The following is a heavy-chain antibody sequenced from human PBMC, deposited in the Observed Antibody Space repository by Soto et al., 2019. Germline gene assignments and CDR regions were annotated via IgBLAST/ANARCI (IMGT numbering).Heavy chain of an antibody. CDR2: IYHSGTT. V-gene: IGHV4-59*01. CDR1: GGSISSYY. CDR3: TLGAVGRRFILAESNSFHM. J-gene: IGHJ3*02. Sequence: SETLSLTCSVSGGSISSYYWSWIRQPPGKGLEWIGYIYHSGTTNYNPSLKSRVTISVDTSKNQFSLKLSSVTAADTAVYYCTLGAVGRRFILAESNSFHMWGQGTMVTVSS. D-gene: IGHD1-26*01.